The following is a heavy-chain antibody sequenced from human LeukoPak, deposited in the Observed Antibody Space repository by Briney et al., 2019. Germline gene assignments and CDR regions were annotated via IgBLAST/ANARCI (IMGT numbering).Heavy chain of an antibody. Sequence: SETLSLTCTVSGGSISSSSYYWGWIRQPPGKGLEWIGSIYYSGSTYYNPSLKSRVTISVDTSKNQFSLKLSSVTAADMAVYYCAIRSKAYGGNDSDAFDIWGQGTMVTVSS. CDR3: AIRSKAYGGNDSDAFDI. J-gene: IGHJ3*02. CDR1: GGSISSSSYY. V-gene: IGHV4-39*07. D-gene: IGHD4-23*01. CDR2: IYYSGST.